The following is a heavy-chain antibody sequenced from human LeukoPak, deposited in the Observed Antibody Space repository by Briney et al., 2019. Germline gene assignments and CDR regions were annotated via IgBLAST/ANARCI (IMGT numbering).Heavy chain of an antibody. CDR2: ISGSGGGL. D-gene: IGHD3-10*01. J-gene: IGHJ4*02. CDR1: GFTFSSYA. Sequence: GGSLRLSCAASGFTFSSYAISWVRQAPGKGLEWVSAISGSGGGLYHADSVKGRFTISRDNSKNTLYLQMNSLRAEDTAVYYCAKDAQLWPLGYFDYWGQGTLVTVSS. V-gene: IGHV3-23*01. CDR3: AKDAQLWPLGYFDY.